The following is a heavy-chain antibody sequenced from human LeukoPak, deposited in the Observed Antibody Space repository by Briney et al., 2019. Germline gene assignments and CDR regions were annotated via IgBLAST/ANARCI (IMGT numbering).Heavy chain of an antibody. V-gene: IGHV3-33*01. J-gene: IGHJ3*02. CDR2: IWYDGSNK. Sequence: PGGSLGLSCAASGFTFSSYGMHWVRQAPGKGLEWVAVIWYDGSNKYYADSVKGRFTISRDNSKNTLYLQMNSLRAEDTAVYYCARDLNGAGAFDIWGQGTMVTVSS. D-gene: IGHD1-26*01. CDR1: GFTFSSYG. CDR3: ARDLNGAGAFDI.